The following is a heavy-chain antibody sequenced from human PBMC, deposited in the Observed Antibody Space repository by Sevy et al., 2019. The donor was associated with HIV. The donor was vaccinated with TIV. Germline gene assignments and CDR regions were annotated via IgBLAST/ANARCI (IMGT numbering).Heavy chain of an antibody. CDR1: GITFSNTW. V-gene: IGHV3-15*01. J-gene: IGHJ4*02. Sequence: GGSLRLSCAGSGITFSNTWMSWVRQAPGKGLEWIGRTKSKTDGGTTDHAAPVKGIFSISRDDSKNTLYLQMNSLKTEDTAVYYCTTQWFWGQGTLVTVSS. D-gene: IGHD3-22*01. CDR3: TTQWF. CDR2: TKSKTDGGTT.